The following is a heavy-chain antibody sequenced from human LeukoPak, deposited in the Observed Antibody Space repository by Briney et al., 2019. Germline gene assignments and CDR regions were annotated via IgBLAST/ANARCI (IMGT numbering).Heavy chain of an antibody. CDR1: GFIFSSYG. D-gene: IGHD2-21*02. CDR2: ISYDGSHK. V-gene: IGHV3-30*18. CDR3: AKDAVATAGVVSYFDF. Sequence: TGGSLRLSCAASGFIFSSYGMHWVRQAPGKGLEWVAIISYDGSHKYYADSVDGRFSISRDNSKNTLNLQMNSLRPEDTAVYYCAKDAVATAGVVSYFDFWGQGTLVTVSS. J-gene: IGHJ4*02.